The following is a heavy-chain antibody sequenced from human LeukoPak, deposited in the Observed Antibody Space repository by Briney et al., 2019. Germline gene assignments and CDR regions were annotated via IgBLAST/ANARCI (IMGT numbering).Heavy chain of an antibody. J-gene: IGHJ4*02. V-gene: IGHV4-38-2*01. Sequence: YPSETLSLTCAVSGYSISSGYYWGWIRQPPGKGLEWIGRIYHSGSTYYTPSLKSRVTISVDTSKTPFSLKLSSVTAADTAVYYCARYSVVLAVAAKGYYFDYWGQGTLVTVSS. D-gene: IGHD6-19*01. CDR3: ARYSVVLAVAAKGYYFDY. CDR2: IYHSGST. CDR1: GYSISSGYY.